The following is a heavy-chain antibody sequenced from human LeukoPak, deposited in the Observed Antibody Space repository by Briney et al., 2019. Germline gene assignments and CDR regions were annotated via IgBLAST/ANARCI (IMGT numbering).Heavy chain of an antibody. CDR2: IYYSGST. D-gene: IGHD5-18*01. CDR1: GGSISSYY. CDR3: ARELDTAMVTGAPGYYYMDV. J-gene: IGHJ6*03. V-gene: IGHV4-59*01. Sequence: SETLSLTCTVSGGSISSYYWSWIRQPPGKGLEWIGYIYYSGSTNYNPSLKSRVTISVDTSKNQFSLKLSSVTAADTAVYYCARELDTAMVTGAPGYYYMDVWGKGTTVTVSS.